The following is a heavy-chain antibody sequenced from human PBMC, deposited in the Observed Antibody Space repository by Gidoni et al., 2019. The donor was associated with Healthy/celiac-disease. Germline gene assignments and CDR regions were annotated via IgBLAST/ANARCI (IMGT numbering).Heavy chain of an antibody. CDR1: GFTFSSYG. Sequence: QVQLVESGGGVVQPGRSLRLSCAASGFTFSSYGMHWVRQAPGKGLECVAVIWYDGSNKYYADSVKGRFTISRDNSKNTLYLQMNSLRAEDTAVYYCARDSGSSYFDYWGQGTLVTVSS. CDR3: ARDSGSSYFDY. V-gene: IGHV3-33*01. J-gene: IGHJ4*02. D-gene: IGHD1-26*01. CDR2: IWYDGSNK.